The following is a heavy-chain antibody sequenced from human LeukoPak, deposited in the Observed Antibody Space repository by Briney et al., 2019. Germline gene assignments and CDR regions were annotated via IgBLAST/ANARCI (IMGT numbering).Heavy chain of an antibody. CDR1: GGSISSYY. CDR2: IYYSGST. CDR3: ARPLSEYPDAFDI. J-gene: IGHJ3*02. Sequence: SETLSLTCTVSGGSISSYYWSWIRQPPGKGLEWMGYIYYSGSTNYNPSLKSRVTISVDTSKNQFSLKLSSVTAADTAVYYCARPLSEYPDAFDIWGQGTMVTVSS. V-gene: IGHV4-59*01. D-gene: IGHD2-2*01.